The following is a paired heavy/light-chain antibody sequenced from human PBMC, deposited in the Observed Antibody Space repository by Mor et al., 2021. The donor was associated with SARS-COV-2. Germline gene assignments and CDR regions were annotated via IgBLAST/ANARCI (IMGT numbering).Light chain of an antibody. Sequence: QSVLTQPPSAAGTPGQRVTISCSGSSSNIGRMTVNWFQQLPGTAPKLLIYSNNQRPSGVPDRFSGSKSGTSASLAISGLQSEDEADYYCAAWDDSLNGLVFGGGTKLTVL. CDR1: SSNIGRMT. J-gene: IGLJ3*02. V-gene: IGLV1-44*01. CDR2: SNN. CDR3: AAWDDSLNGLV.
Heavy chain of an antibody. CDR1: GFTFSSYG. V-gene: IGHV3-30*02. CDR2: IRYDGSNK. J-gene: IGHJ6*02. CDR3: AKPGASGSYTYYYGMDV. D-gene: IGHD3-10*01. Sequence: QVQLVESGGGVVQPGGSLRLSCAASGFTFSSYGMHWVRQAPGKGLEWVAFIRYDGSNKFYADSVKGRFTISRDNSKNTLYLQMSSLRAEDTAVYYCAKPGASGSYTYYYGMDVWGQGTTVPVSS.